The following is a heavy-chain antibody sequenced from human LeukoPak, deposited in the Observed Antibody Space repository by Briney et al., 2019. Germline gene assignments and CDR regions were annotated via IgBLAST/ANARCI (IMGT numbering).Heavy chain of an antibody. V-gene: IGHV3-7*01. Sequence: GGSLRLSCAASGVSFSRYWMIWVRKAPGKGLERVANIKQDGSTKNYVDSVKSRFTISRENAKNSLYLQMNSLRADDTAVYYCAREPPHVGMPGPGDYWGQGTLVSVSS. J-gene: IGHJ4*02. CDR2: IKQDGSTK. CDR1: GVSFSRYW. D-gene: IGHD2-15*01. CDR3: AREPPHVGMPGPGDY.